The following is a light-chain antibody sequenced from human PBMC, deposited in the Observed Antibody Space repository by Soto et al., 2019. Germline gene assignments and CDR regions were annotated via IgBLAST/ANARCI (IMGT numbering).Light chain of an antibody. CDR2: KVS. V-gene: IGKV2-30*01. CDR1: QTLVYIIGNTY. Sequence: DVVMTHSPLSRPFPLGQSPSISSRAIQTLVYIIGNTYLTWFQQRPGQSPRRLIYKVSNRESGVPDRFSGSGSGTDFTLKISRVEAEDVGVYYCMQATHWPRTFGQGTKVEI. CDR3: MQATHWPRT. J-gene: IGKJ1*01.